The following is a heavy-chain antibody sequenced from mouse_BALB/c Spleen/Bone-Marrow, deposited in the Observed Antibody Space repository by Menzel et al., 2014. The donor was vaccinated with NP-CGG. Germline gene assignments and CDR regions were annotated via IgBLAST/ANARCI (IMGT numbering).Heavy chain of an antibody. V-gene: IGHV1-67*01. CDR2: ISTYSGNT. Sequence: QVQLKESGPELVRPGVSVKISCKGFGYTFTDYAMHWVKQSHAKSLEWIGVISTYSGNTNYNQKFKGKATMTVDKSSSTAYMELARLTSEDSAIYYCARGGIYYGSSSFAYWGQGTLVTVSA. CDR3: ARGGIYYGSSSFAY. CDR1: GYTFTDYA. D-gene: IGHD1-1*01. J-gene: IGHJ3*01.